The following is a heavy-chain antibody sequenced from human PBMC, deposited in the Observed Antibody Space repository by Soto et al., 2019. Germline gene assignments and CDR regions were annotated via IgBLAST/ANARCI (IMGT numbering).Heavy chain of an antibody. CDR3: STRAYDTTGDDRFDP. CDR2: INHSGRV. CDR1: GGSFSGHS. J-gene: IGHJ5*01. V-gene: IGHV4-34*01. D-gene: IGHD3-22*01. Sequence: QVQLQQWGAGLLKPSETLSLTCAVYGGSFSGHSWTWIRQSPGKGLEWIGDINHSGRVNYSPSLTSRVTISRDASKNQFSLPLSAVTAADTARYSCSTRAYDTTGDDRFDPWGQGTVVNVSS.